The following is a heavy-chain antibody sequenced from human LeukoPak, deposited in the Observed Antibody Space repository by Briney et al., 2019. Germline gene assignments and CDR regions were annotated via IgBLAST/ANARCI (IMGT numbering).Heavy chain of an antibody. CDR2: TSSSSSYK. CDR1: GFTFSSYS. J-gene: IGHJ4*02. Sequence: SGGSLRLSCAASGFTFSSYSMNWVRQAPGKGLEWVSSTSSSSSYKYYADSVKGRFTIPRDNSKNTLYLQMNSLRAEDTAVYYCARAELLGYFDYWGQGTLVTVSS. V-gene: IGHV3-21*01. CDR3: ARAELLGYFDY. D-gene: IGHD1-26*01.